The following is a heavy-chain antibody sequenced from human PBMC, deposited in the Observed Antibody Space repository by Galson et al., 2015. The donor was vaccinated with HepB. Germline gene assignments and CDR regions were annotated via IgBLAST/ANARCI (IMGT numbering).Heavy chain of an antibody. CDR1: GYSFTSYW. D-gene: IGHD6-19*01. J-gene: IGHJ3*02. CDR2: IYPGGSDT. CDR3: ARHQAAVAAIGYDAFDI. Sequence: QSGAEVKKPGESLKISCKGSGYSFTSYWIGWVRQMPGKGLEWMGIIYPGGSDTRYSPSFQGQVTISADKSISTAYLQWSSLKASDTAMYYCARHQAAVAAIGYDAFDIWGQGAMVTVSS. V-gene: IGHV5-51*01.